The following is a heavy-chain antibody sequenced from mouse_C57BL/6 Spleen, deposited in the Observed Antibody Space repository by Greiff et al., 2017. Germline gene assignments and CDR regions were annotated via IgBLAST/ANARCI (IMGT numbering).Heavy chain of an antibody. J-gene: IGHJ3*01. CDR1: GYTFTDYE. Sequence: VQLQQPGAELVRPGASVTLSCKASGYTFTDYEMHWVKQTPVHGLEWIGAIDPETGGTDYNQKFKGKAILTADKSSSTAYMELLSLTSEDSAVYCCTRVDLTGSFAYWGQRTLVTVSA. CDR2: IDPETGGT. CDR3: TRVDLTGSFAY. V-gene: IGHV1-15*01. D-gene: IGHD4-1*01.